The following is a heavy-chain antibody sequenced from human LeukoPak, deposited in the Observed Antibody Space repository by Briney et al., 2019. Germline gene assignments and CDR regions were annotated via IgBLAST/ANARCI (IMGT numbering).Heavy chain of an antibody. J-gene: IGHJ3*02. CDR2: INPNRCST. CDR3: GRVKFNYGDHAFDI. D-gene: IGHD4/OR15-4a*01. Sequence: GASVKVSCRASGYTFTGYYMQCVRQAPGQGLECMGRINPNRCSTIYAQKFQRRVTMTRDRLISTAYMELSRLRSEDTAVYYCGRVKFNYGDHAFDIWGQGTMVTVCS. CDR1: GYTFTGYY. V-gene: IGHV1-2*06.